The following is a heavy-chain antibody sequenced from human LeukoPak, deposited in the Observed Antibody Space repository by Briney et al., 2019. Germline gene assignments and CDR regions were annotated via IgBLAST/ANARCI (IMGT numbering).Heavy chain of an antibody. CDR2: IKQDGSGK. Sequence: QSGGSLRLSCAASGFTFSNAWMSWVRQAPGKGLEWVANIKQDGSGKYYVDSVKGRFTISRDNAKNSLYLQMNSLRAEDTAVYYCAKTALDYWGQGTLVTVSS. CDR1: GFTFSNAW. D-gene: IGHD2-21*02. J-gene: IGHJ4*02. V-gene: IGHV3-7*01. CDR3: AKTALDY.